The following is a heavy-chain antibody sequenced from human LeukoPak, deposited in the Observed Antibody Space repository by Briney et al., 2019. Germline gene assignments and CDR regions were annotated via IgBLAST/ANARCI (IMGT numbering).Heavy chain of an antibody. CDR2: IYHSGST. J-gene: IGHJ5*02. CDR3: ASYIVVVVAATGWFDP. Sequence: SQTLSLTCTVSGGSISSGGYYWSWIRQPPGKGLEWIGYIYHSGSTYYNPSLKSRVTISVDKSKNQFSLKLSSVTAADTAVYYCASYIVVVVAATGWFDPWGQGTLVTVSS. V-gene: IGHV4-30-2*01. CDR1: GGSISSGGYY. D-gene: IGHD2-15*01.